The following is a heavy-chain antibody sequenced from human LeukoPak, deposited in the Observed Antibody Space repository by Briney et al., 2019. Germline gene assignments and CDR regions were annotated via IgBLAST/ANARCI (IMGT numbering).Heavy chain of an antibody. D-gene: IGHD6-19*01. CDR2: INPSGGST. V-gene: IGHV1-46*01. J-gene: IGHJ4*02. Sequence: GASVKVSCKASGYTFTSYYMHWVRQAPGQGLEWMGIINPSGGSTSYAQKFQGRVTMTRDTSTSTVYMELSSLRSEDTAVYYCARDRSTGYSSGWATPREDYWGQGTLVTVSS. CDR1: GYTFTSYY. CDR3: ARDRSTGYSSGWATPREDY.